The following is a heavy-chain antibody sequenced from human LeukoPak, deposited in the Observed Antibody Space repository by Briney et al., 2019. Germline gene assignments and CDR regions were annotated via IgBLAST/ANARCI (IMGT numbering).Heavy chain of an antibody. D-gene: IGHD2-15*01. V-gene: IGHV4-59*11. CDR1: GGSISSHY. CDR3: ARDGCSGGSCYDWYFDL. J-gene: IGHJ2*01. Sequence: SETLSLTCTVSGGSISSHYWSWIRQPPGKGLEWIGYTYYSGSTNYNPSLKSRVTISVDTSKNQFSLKLSSVTAADTAVYYCARDGCSGGSCYDWYFDLWGRGTLVTVSS. CDR2: TYYSGST.